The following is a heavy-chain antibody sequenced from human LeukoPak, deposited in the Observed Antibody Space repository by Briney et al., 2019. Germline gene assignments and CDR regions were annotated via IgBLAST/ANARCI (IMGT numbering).Heavy chain of an antibody. V-gene: IGHV3-74*01. Sequence: GGSLRLSCAVSGFTFSNYWMHWVRQAPGKGLVWVSRINSDGSSTSYADSVKGRFTMSRDNAKNTLYLQMNSLRAEDTAVYYCANDDYGDPPGFDYWGQGTLVTVSS. J-gene: IGHJ4*02. CDR2: INSDGSST. CDR3: ANDDYGDPPGFDY. D-gene: IGHD4-17*01. CDR1: GFTFSNYW.